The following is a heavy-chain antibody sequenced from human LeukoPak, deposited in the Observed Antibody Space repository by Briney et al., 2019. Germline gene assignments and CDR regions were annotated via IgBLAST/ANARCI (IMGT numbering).Heavy chain of an antibody. CDR1: GGTFSSYA. CDR2: IIPIFGTA. D-gene: IGHD2-15*01. CDR3: ARDADIVVSGAFDI. V-gene: IGHV1-69*06. J-gene: IGHJ3*02. Sequence: SVKVSCKASGGTFSSYAIRWVRQAPGQGLEWMGGIIPIFGTANYAQKFQGRVTITADKSTSTAYMELSSVRSEDTAVYYCARDADIVVSGAFDIWGQGTMVTVSS.